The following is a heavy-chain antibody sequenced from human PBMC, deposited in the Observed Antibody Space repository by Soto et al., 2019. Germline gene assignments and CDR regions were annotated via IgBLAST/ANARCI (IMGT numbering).Heavy chain of an antibody. V-gene: IGHV4-34*01. CDR1: GGSFSCYY. Sequence: PSETLSLTCAVYGGSFSCYYWSWIRQPPGKGLEWIGEINHSGSTNYNPSLKSRVTISVDTSKNQFSLKLSSVTAADTAVYYCARDPIGYCTNGVCPYGMDVWGQGTTVTVSS. D-gene: IGHD2-8*01. CDR3: ARDPIGYCTNGVCPYGMDV. CDR2: INHSGST. J-gene: IGHJ6*02.